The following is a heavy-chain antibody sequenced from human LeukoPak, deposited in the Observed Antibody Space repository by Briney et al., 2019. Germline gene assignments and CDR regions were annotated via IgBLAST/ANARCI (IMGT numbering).Heavy chain of an antibody. D-gene: IGHD4-17*01. CDR2: IYPGDSDT. V-gene: IGHV5-51*01. Sequence: GESLKISCKGSGYSFTNYWIGWVRQMPGKGLEWMGLIYPGDSDTRYSPSFQGQFTISADKSISTAYLQWSSLKASDTAMYYCARHWGVTTVTNLFDRWGQGTLVSVSS. CDR1: GYSFTNYW. J-gene: IGHJ5*02. CDR3: ARHWGVTTVTNLFDR.